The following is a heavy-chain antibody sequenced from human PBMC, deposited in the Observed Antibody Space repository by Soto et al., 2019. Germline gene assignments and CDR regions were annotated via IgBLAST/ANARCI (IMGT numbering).Heavy chain of an antibody. CDR1: GYTFTSYY. CDR3: ARAVTYQWLVYYYGMDV. J-gene: IGHJ6*02. Sequence: ASVKVSCKASGYTFTSYYMHWVRQAPGQGLEWMGIINPSGGSTSYAQKFQGRVTMTRDTSTSTVYMELSSLRSEDTAVYYCARAVTYQWLVYYYGMDVWGQGTTVTVSS. V-gene: IGHV1-46*01. D-gene: IGHD6-19*01. CDR2: INPSGGST.